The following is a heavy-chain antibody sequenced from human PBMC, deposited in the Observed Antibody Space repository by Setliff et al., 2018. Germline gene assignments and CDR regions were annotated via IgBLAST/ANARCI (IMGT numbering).Heavy chain of an antibody. D-gene: IGHD2-15*01. CDR2: IYSGDRST. CDR1: GFAFSSYA. Sequence: GGSLRLSCAGSGFAFSSYAMSWVRQAPGKGLEWVSTIYSGDRSTFYTDSVEGRFAISRDNAKNSLYLQMNSLRAEDTAVYYCARAGLPYAANVWGQGTKVTVSS. J-gene: IGHJ3*01. CDR3: ARAGLPYAANV. V-gene: IGHV3-23*05.